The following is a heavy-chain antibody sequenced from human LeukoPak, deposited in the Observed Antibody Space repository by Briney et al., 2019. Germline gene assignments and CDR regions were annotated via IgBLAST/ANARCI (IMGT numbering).Heavy chain of an antibody. J-gene: IGHJ6*04. CDR2: IYYSGST. Sequence: PSETLSLTCTVSGGSFSSYYWSWIRQAPGKGLEWIGYIYYSGSTNYNPSLKSRVTISVDTSKNQFSLKLSSVSAADTAVYYCARGPYSSGWYYGMDVWGKGTTVTVSS. CDR1: GGSFSSYY. D-gene: IGHD6-19*01. CDR3: ARGPYSSGWYYGMDV. V-gene: IGHV4-59*01.